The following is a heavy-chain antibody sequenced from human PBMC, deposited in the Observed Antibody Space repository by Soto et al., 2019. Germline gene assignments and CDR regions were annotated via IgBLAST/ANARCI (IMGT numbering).Heavy chain of an antibody. CDR2: IYSGGAP. D-gene: IGHD3-16*01. Sequence: GGSLRLSCAASGFSVSSNYMSWVRQAPGKGLEWVSVIYSGGAPYYADSVKGRFTISRDKSENTVYLQMNSLRAEDTAMYYCAREFEMDVWGQGTTVTVSS. CDR1: GFSVSSNY. V-gene: IGHV3-53*01. J-gene: IGHJ6*02. CDR3: AREFEMDV.